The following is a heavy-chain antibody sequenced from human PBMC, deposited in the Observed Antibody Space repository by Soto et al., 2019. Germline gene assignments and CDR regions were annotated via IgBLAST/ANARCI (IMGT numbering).Heavy chain of an antibody. CDR3: ARVFGVGGMDD. CDR2: IYYSGST. V-gene: IGHV4-31*03. D-gene: IGHD3-16*01. J-gene: IGHJ6*02. Sequence: QVQLQESGPGLVKPSQTLSLTCTVSGGSISSGGYYWSWIRQHPGKGLEWIGYIYYSGSTYYNPSLNRRVTISVATYKNQFSLKLSSVTAADTAGYYCARVFGVGGMDDWGQWTTVTVSS. CDR1: GGSISSGGYY.